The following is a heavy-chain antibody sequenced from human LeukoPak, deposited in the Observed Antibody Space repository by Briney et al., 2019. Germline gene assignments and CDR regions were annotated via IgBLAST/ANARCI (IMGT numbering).Heavy chain of an antibody. CDR2: VIPILGIA. Sequence: SVKVSCKASGGTFSSYAISWVRQAPGQGLEWMGRVIPILGIANYAQKFQGRVTITADKSTSTAYMELSSLRSEDTAVYYCARDGEGTVTFYFDYWGQGTLVTVSS. J-gene: IGHJ4*02. V-gene: IGHV1-69*04. D-gene: IGHD4-17*01. CDR3: ARDGEGTVTFYFDY. CDR1: GGTFSSYA.